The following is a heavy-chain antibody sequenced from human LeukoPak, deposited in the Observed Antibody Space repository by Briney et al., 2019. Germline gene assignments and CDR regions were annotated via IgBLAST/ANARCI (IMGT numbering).Heavy chain of an antibody. V-gene: IGHV4-39*01. Sequence: PSETLSLTCNVSGDYIITNSYYWGWIRQPPGTGLEGIGTVYYTENTYYNPSLKSRVTVSIDTSKNQFSLKLTSVTAADPAVYYCARLGHDYGGLKIDYWGQGTLVAVSS. CDR1: GDYIITNSYY. D-gene: IGHD4-23*01. CDR2: VYYTENT. J-gene: IGHJ4*02. CDR3: ARLGHDYGGLKIDY.